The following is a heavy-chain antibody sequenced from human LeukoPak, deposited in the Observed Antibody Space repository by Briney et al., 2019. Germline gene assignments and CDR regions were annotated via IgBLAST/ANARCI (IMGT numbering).Heavy chain of an antibody. V-gene: IGHV3-21*01. D-gene: IGHD3-10*01. CDR1: GFTFSSYS. CDR2: ISSSSSYI. J-gene: IGHJ4*02. Sequence: GGSLRLSCAASGFTFSSYSMNWVRQAPGKGLEWVSSISSSSSYIYYADSVKGRFTISRDNAKNSLYLQMNSLRAEDTAVYYCARGGDVRGAPTIWGQGTLVNVSS. CDR3: ARGGDVRGAPTI.